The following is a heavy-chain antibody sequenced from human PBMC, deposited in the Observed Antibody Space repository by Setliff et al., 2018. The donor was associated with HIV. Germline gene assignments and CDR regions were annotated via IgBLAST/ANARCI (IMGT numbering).Heavy chain of an antibody. CDR1: GGSFRNYA. V-gene: IGHV1-69*06. D-gene: IGHD3-16*01. Sequence: GASVKVSCKASGGSFRNYAINWVRQAPGQGLEWMGGIIPLLGTPNYAHKFQGRVTITADKYSSTVYMELSSLRSEDTAVYYCARDATYDYVWGTSSLVLDYWGQGTLVTVSS. CDR3: ARDATYDYVWGTSSLVLDY. J-gene: IGHJ4*02. CDR2: IIPLLGTP.